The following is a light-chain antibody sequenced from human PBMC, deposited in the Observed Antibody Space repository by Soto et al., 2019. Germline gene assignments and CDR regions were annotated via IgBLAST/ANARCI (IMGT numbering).Light chain of an antibody. Sequence: QAVVTQPRSVSGSPGQSVTISCTGTSSDVGFYNYVSWYQQHPGKAPKLMIYDVSGRPSGVPDRFSGSKSGNTASLTISGLQAEDEAEYYCCSYAGSYTVIFGGGTKVTVL. CDR3: CSYAGSYTVI. J-gene: IGLJ2*01. CDR2: DVS. CDR1: SSDVGFYNY. V-gene: IGLV2-11*01.